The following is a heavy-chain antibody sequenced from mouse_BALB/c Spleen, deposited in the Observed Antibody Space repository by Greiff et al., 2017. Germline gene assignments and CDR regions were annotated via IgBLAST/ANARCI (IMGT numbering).Heavy chain of an antibody. CDR1: GFTFSSFG. V-gene: IGHV5-17*02. CDR3: ARSYGNSLYYAMDY. D-gene: IGHD2-1*01. CDR2: ISSGSSTI. Sequence: EVQRVESGGGLVQPGGSRKLSCAASGFTFSSFGMHWVRQAPEKGLEWVAYISSGSSTIYYADTVKGRFTISRDNPKNTLFLQMTSLRSEDTAMYYCARSYGNSLYYAMDYWGQGTSVTVSS. J-gene: IGHJ4*01.